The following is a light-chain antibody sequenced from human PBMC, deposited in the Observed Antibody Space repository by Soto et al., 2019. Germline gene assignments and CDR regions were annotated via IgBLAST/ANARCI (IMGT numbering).Light chain of an antibody. CDR3: QQSYSTPWT. CDR2: AAS. J-gene: IGKJ1*01. Sequence: IHMSQSPSSLSASVGDRVSITCRASQSISGYLNWYQQKPGKAPKLLIYAASSLQSGVPSRFSGSGSGTDFTLTISSLQPEDFATYYCQQSYSTPWTFGQGTKVDIK. V-gene: IGKV1-39*01. CDR1: QSISGY.